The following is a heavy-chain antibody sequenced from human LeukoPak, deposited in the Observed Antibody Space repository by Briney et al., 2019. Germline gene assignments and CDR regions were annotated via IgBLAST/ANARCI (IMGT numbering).Heavy chain of an antibody. V-gene: IGHV1-2*02. D-gene: IGHD5-24*01. CDR3: ARLGTGRWLQLNAFDI. CDR2: INPNSGGT. J-gene: IGHJ3*02. Sequence: ASVKVSFKASGYTFTGYYMHWVRQAPGQGLEWMGWINPNSGGTNYAQKFQGRVTMTRDTSISTAYMELSRLRSDDTAVYYCARLGTGRWLQLNAFDIWGQGTMVTASS. CDR1: GYTFTGYY.